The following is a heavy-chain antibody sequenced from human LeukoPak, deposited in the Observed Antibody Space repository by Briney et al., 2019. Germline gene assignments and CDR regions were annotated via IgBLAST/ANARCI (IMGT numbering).Heavy chain of an antibody. CDR3: ARAPFGWYDDNWFDP. D-gene: IGHD6-19*01. CDR2: INPNSGGT. Sequence: ASVKVSCKASGYTFTGYYMHWVRQAPGQGREGMGWINPNSGGTNYAQKFQGRVTMTRDTSISPAYMELSRLRSDDTAVYYCARAPFGWYDDNWFDPWGQGTLVTVSS. CDR1: GYTFTGYY. J-gene: IGHJ5*02. V-gene: IGHV1-2*02.